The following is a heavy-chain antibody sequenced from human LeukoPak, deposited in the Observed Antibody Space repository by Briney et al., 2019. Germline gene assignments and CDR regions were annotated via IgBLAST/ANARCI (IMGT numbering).Heavy chain of an antibody. V-gene: IGHV3-74*01. CDR3: ARDSVLRDTPMAVIY. CDR2: INSDGSST. CDR1: GFTFSSYS. Sequence: GGSLRLSCAASGFTFSSYSMHWVRQAPGKGLVWVSRINSDGSSTSYADSVKGRFTISRENAKNTLYLQMNSLRAEDTAVYYCARDSVLRDTPMAVIYRGQGTLVTVSS. D-gene: IGHD5-18*01. J-gene: IGHJ4*02.